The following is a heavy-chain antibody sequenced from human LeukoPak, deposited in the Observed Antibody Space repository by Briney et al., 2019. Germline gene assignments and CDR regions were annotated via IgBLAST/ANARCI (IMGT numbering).Heavy chain of an antibody. CDR1: GYTFTGYY. CDR3: ARGRGSSIAARYYYYYYMDV. CDR2: INPNSGGT. V-gene: IGHV1-2*02. Sequence: ASVKVSCKASGYTFTGYYMHWVRQAPGQGLEWMGWINPNSGGTNYAQKFQGRVTMTRDTSISTAYMELSRLRSDDTAVYYCARGRGSSIAARYYYYYYMDVWGKGTTVTISS. J-gene: IGHJ6*03. D-gene: IGHD6-6*01.